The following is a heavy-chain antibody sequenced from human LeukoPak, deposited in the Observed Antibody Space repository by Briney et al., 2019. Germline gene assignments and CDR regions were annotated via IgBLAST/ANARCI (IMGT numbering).Heavy chain of an antibody. Sequence: GASVKVSCKASGGTFSSYAISWVRQAPGQGLEWMGGIIPIFGTANYAQKFQGRVTITADESTSTAYMELSSLRSEDTAVYYCASIFLVVRGVTTENGYYYGMDVWGQGTTVTVSS. V-gene: IGHV1-69*13. CDR1: GGTFSSYA. CDR3: ASIFLVVRGVTTENGYYYGMDV. D-gene: IGHD3-10*01. J-gene: IGHJ6*02. CDR2: IIPIFGTA.